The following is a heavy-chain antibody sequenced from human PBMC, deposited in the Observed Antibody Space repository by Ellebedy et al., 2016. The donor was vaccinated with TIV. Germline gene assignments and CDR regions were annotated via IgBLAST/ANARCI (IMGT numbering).Heavy chain of an antibody. J-gene: IGHJ3*01. Sequence: PGGSLRLSCEASGFTFGSYAMSWVRQAPGKGLEWVSGIFGSGYSTDYADSVKGRFTISRDSSKTTLYLQMNSLRAEDTAVYYCAKDHTEDSSGFAPFDAFDFWGQGTMVTVSS. V-gene: IGHV3-23*01. CDR3: AKDHTEDSSGFAPFDAFDF. CDR2: IFGSGYST. CDR1: GFTFGSYA. D-gene: IGHD3-22*01.